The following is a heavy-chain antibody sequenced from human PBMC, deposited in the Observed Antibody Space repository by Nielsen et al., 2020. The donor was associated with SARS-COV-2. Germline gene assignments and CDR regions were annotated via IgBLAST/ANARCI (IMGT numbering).Heavy chain of an antibody. CDR2: IIPIFGTP. CDR3: ARGRSPTGSYNYYMDV. CDR1: GGTFSSYA. Sequence: SVKVSCKASGGTFSSYAISWVRQAPGQGLEWMGGIIPIFGTPNYAPRFQDRVTIIADESSTTAYMELSSLTSEDTAVYFCARGRSPTGSYNYYMDVWGNGTRVTVSS. V-gene: IGHV1-69*13. J-gene: IGHJ6*03.